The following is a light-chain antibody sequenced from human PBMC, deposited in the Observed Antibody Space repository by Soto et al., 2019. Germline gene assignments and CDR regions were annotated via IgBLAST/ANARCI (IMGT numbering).Light chain of an antibody. J-gene: IGLJ3*02. V-gene: IGLV2-11*01. CDR3: CSYAGSDTWV. CDR2: DVS. CDR1: SSDVGGYNY. Sequence: QSALTQPRSVSGSPGQSVTISCTGTSSDVGGYNYVSWYQQHPGKAPKLMIYDVSKRPSGVPDRFSGSKSGNTASLTISGLQAEDEADYYCCSYAGSDTWVVGGGTKPAV.